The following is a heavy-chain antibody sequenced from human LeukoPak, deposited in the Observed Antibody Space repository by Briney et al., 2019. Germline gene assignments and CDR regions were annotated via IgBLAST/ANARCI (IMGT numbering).Heavy chain of an antibody. J-gene: IGHJ4*02. CDR3: ATFHSGSWYLDY. V-gene: IGHV4-59*01. CDR1: GGSISSYY. Sequence: SETLSLTCTVSGGSISSYYWSWIRQPPGKGLEWIGYIYYSGGTNYNPSLKSRVTISVDTSKNQFSLKLSSVTAADTAVYYCATFHSGSWYLDYWGQGTLVTVSS. CDR2: IYYSGGT. D-gene: IGHD6-13*01.